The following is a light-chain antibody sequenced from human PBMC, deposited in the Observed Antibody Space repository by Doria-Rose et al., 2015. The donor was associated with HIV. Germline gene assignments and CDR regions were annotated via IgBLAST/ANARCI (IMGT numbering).Light chain of an antibody. CDR1: QSFSSTY. CDR3: HQYGTSWT. V-gene: IGKV3-20*01. Sequence: TQSPGTLSLSPGERATLSCRASQSFSSTYLAWYQQKPNQAPSLLIYDGSTMATGIPDRFSASGSGTDFTLTINRLEPEDFALYYCHQYGTSWTFGQGTKVEI. CDR2: DGS. J-gene: IGKJ1*01.